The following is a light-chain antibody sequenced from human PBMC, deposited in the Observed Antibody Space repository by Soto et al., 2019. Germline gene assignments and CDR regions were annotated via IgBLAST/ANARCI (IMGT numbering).Light chain of an antibody. Sequence: EIVMTQSPATLSVSPGERATLSCRASQSVRSNLAWYQQKPGQSPRLLIYGASTRATGIPARFSGSGSGTQFTLTISSLQSEDFAVYYCQQRTNWPRLTFGQGTRLEIK. CDR3: QQRTNWPRLT. CDR1: QSVRSN. V-gene: IGKV3-15*01. CDR2: GAS. J-gene: IGKJ5*01.